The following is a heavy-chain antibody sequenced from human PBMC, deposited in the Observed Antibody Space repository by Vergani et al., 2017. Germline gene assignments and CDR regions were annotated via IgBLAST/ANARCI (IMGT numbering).Heavy chain of an antibody. V-gene: IGHV3-33*01. Sequence: QVHLEESGGGVVQPGSSLRLSCTASGSAFSNFGMHWFRQAPGKGLEWVASIWNDGNNKYYGESVKGRFSISRDNSQNTLHLQMNSLRAEDTAVYYCARDASAYYFYIDVWGKGTTVTVSS. J-gene: IGHJ6*03. CDR2: IWNDGNNK. CDR1: GSAFSNFG. CDR3: ARDASAYYFYIDV.